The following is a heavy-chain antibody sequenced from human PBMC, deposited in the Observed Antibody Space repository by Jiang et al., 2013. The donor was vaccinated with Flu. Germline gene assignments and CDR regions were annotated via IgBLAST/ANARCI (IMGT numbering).Heavy chain of an antibody. CDR2: INAGNGNT. Sequence: MHWVRQAPGQRLEWMGWINAGNGNTKYSQKFQGRVTITRDTSASTAYMELSSLRSEDTAVYYCARGSFYCSGGSCFRPFDPWGQGTLVTVSS. V-gene: IGHV1-3*01. D-gene: IGHD2-15*01. J-gene: IGHJ5*02. CDR3: ARGSFYCSGGSCFRPFDP.